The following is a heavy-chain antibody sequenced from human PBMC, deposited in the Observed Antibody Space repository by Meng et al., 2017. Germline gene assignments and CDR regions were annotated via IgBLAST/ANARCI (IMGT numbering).Heavy chain of an antibody. CDR2: IYNTEST. D-gene: IGHD3-10*01. V-gene: IGHV4-59*01. Sequence: SETLSLTCTVSGGSIRNYYWSWIRQPPGKGLEWIGYIYNTESTNYNPSLESRVTISVDTPNNQFSLKLSSVTAADTAVYYCARAYGSGSSGDWFDPWGQGTLVTVSS. CDR3: ARAYGSGSSGDWFDP. J-gene: IGHJ5*02. CDR1: GGSIRNYY.